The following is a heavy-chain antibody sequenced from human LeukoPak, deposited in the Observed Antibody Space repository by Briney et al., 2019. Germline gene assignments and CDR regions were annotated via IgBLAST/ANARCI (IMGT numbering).Heavy chain of an antibody. D-gene: IGHD1-1*01. CDR2: INSSGRSP. J-gene: IGHJ4*02. Sequence: GGSLRLSCAASGYTFQSHGMSWVRQAPGKGLEWVSGINSSGRSPYYADSVQGRFTISRDNSKNTLYLQMNSLRAEDTAVYYCARWRYSDYFDDWGQGTLVTVSS. CDR3: ARWRYSDYFDD. CDR1: GYTFQSHG. V-gene: IGHV3-23*01.